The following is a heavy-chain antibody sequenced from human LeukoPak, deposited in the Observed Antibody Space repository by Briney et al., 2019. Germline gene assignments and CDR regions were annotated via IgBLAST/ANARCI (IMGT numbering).Heavy chain of an antibody. CDR3: ARVFDSSGGYDY. Sequence: PSETLSLTCTLSVGSISSYYWSWIRQPPGKGLEWIGYIYYSGSTNYNPSLKSRVTISVDTSKNQFSLKLSSVTAADTAVYYCARVFDSSGGYDYWGQGTLVTVSS. CDR1: VGSISSYY. D-gene: IGHD3-22*01. CDR2: IYYSGST. V-gene: IGHV4-59*01. J-gene: IGHJ4*02.